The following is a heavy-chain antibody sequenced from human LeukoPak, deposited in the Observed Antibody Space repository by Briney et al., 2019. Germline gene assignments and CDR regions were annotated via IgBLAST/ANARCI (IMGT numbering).Heavy chain of an antibody. D-gene: IGHD6-13*01. Sequence: ASVKVSCKASGYTFTGYYMHWVRQAPGQGLEWMGWINPNSGGTNYAQKFQGRVTMTRDTSISTAYMELSRLRSDDTAVYYCARESRIAAAGHVNYWGQGTLVTVSS. V-gene: IGHV1-2*02. CDR1: GYTFTGYY. CDR2: INPNSGGT. J-gene: IGHJ4*02. CDR3: ARESRIAAAGHVNY.